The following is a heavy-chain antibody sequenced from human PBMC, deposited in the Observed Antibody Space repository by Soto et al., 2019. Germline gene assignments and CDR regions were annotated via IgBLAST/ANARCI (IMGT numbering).Heavy chain of an antibody. CDR3: ARAELGIGGDAFDI. Sequence: PSEPLSLTSAVYGGSFSGYYWSWIRQPPGKGLEWIGEINHSGSTNYNPSLKSRVTISVDTSKNQFSLKLSSVTAADTAVYYCARAELGIGGDAFDIWGQGTMVT. CDR1: GGSFSGYY. CDR2: INHSGST. J-gene: IGHJ3*02. V-gene: IGHV4-34*01. D-gene: IGHD7-27*01.